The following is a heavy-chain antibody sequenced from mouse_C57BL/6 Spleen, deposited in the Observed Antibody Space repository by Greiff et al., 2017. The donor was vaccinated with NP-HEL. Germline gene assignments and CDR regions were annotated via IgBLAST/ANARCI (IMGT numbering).Heavy chain of an antibody. CDR3: ARKGYYYGSIFYAMDY. CDR1: GYTFTGYW. J-gene: IGHJ4*01. V-gene: IGHV1-9*01. Sequence: VQLQQSGAELMKPGASVKLSCKATGYTFTGYWIEWVKQRPGHGLEWIGEILPGSGSTNYNEKFKGKATFTADTSSNTAYMQLSSLTTEDSAIYYCARKGYYYGSIFYAMDYWGQGTSVTVSS. CDR2: ILPGSGST. D-gene: IGHD1-1*01.